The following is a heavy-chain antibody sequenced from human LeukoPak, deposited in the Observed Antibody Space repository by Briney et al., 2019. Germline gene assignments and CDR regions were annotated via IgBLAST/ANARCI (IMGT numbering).Heavy chain of an antibody. V-gene: IGHV4-61*09. CDR2: VYTTGTT. CDR3: ARTFTHYYYYMDV. J-gene: IGHJ6*03. CDR1: GGSINSGSFY. Sequence: SETLSLTCTVSGGSINSGSFYWNWIRQSAGKGLEWIGHVYTTGTTNCNPSLRSRVTISVDTSKNQFSLKLSSVTAADTAVYYCARTFTHYYYYMDVWGKGTTVTVSS.